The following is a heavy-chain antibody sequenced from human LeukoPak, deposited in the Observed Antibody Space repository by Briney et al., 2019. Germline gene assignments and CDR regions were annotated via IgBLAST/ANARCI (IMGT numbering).Heavy chain of an antibody. CDR3: ARTIATAVTLFDY. J-gene: IGHJ4*02. V-gene: IGHV3-66*01. D-gene: IGHD6-13*01. Sequence: GGSLRLSCAASGFTVSNSYMSWVRQAPGKGLEWVSVIYSGGSTYYADSVKGRFTISRDNSKNTLYLQMNSLRAEDTAVYYCARTIATAVTLFDYWGQGTLVTVSS. CDR2: IYSGGST. CDR1: GFTVSNSY.